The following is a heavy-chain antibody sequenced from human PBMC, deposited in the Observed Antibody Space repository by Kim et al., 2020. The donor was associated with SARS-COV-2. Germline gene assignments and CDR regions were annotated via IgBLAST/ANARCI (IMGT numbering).Heavy chain of an antibody. Sequence: KGRFTISRDNAKNSLYLQMNSLRAEDTAVYYCAMRVGEEGSRNPTYGMDVWGQGTTVTVSS. J-gene: IGHJ6*02. V-gene: IGHV3-11*01. D-gene: IGHD3-16*01. CDR3: AMRVGEEGSRNPTYGMDV.